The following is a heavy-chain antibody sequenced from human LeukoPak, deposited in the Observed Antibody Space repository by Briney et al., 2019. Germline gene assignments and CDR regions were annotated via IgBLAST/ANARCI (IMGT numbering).Heavy chain of an antibody. D-gene: IGHD3-16*01. CDR3: ARGKVGLRDEGAFDI. CDR1: GYTFTSYY. CDR2: INPSGGST. Sequence: GASVKVSCKASGYTFTSYYMQWVRQAPGQGLEWMGIINPSGGSTSYAQKFQGRVTMTRDTSTSTVYMELSSLRSEDTAVYYCARGKVGLRDEGAFDIWGQGTMVTVSS. J-gene: IGHJ3*02. V-gene: IGHV1-46*01.